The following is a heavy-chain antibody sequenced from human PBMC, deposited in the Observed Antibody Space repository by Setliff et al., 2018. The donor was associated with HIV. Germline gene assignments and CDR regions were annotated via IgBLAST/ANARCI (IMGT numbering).Heavy chain of an antibody. V-gene: IGHV1-2*04. Sequence: ASVQVSCKASGYTFTGYYMHWVRQAPGQGLEWMGWINPNSGGTNYAQKFQGWVTMTRDTSLSTAYMELSRLRSDDTAVYYCARDNRGYFDYWGQGTLVTVSS. CDR2: INPNSGGT. CDR1: GYTFTGYY. J-gene: IGHJ4*02. CDR3: ARDNRGYFDY.